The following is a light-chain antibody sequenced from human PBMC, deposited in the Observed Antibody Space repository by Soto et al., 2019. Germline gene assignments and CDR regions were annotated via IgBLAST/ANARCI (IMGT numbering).Light chain of an antibody. Sequence: EIVMTHSPATPSVSPGERATVSCRASQSVSSNLAWYQQKPGQAPRLLNYGASTRATGMPARFSGSGSETDFTLTISSLQSEDFAIYYCQQYNYGTWTFGQGTKVESK. CDR1: QSVSSN. V-gene: IGKV3-15*01. CDR2: GAS. CDR3: QQYNYGTWT. J-gene: IGKJ1*01.